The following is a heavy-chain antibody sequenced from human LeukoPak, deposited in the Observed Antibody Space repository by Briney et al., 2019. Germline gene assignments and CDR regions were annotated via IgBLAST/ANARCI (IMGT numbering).Heavy chain of an antibody. CDR3: AEAISGSFYGTDY. V-gene: IGHV3-9*01. J-gene: IGHJ4*02. CDR1: GFTFDDYA. Sequence: PGRSLRLSCAASGFTFDDYAMHWVRQAPGKGLEWVSGISWNSGSIGYADSVKGRFTISRDNAKNSLYLQMNSLRAEDTAVYYCAEAISGSFYGTDYWGQGTLVTVSS. CDR2: ISWNSGSI. D-gene: IGHD1-26*01.